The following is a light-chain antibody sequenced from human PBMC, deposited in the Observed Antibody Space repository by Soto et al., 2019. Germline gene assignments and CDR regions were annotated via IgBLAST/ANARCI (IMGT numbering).Light chain of an antibody. Sequence: QLVLTQPPSVSGAPGQRVTISCTGKSSNIGAGYDVHWYQQLPGTAPKILIYGYNNRPSGVPDRFSGSKSGTSASLAITDLQAEDEADYYCQSYDTSLRVVFGGGTKLTVL. V-gene: IGLV1-40*01. CDR3: QSYDTSLRVV. CDR2: GYN. J-gene: IGLJ2*01. CDR1: SSNIGAGYD.